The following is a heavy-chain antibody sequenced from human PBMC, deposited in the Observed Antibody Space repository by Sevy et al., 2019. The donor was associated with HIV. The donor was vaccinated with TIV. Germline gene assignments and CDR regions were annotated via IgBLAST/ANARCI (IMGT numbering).Heavy chain of an antibody. CDR2: MNPNSGNT. CDR3: ARENYDSSGYLSSIYYYYGMDV. Sequence: ASVKVSCKASGYTFTSYDINWVRQATGQGLEWMGWMNPNSGNTGYAQKFQGRVTITRNTSISTAYMELSSLRSEDTAVYYCARENYDSSGYLSSIYYYYGMDVWGQGTTVTVSS. CDR1: GYTFTSYD. V-gene: IGHV1-8*01. J-gene: IGHJ6*02. D-gene: IGHD3-22*01.